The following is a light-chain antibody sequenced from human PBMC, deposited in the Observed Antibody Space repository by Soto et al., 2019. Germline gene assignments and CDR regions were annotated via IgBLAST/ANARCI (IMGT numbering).Light chain of an antibody. J-gene: IGLJ1*01. Sequence: QSALTRPASVSGSPGQSITISCTGTSSDVGGYNYVSWYQQHPGKAPKLMIYDVNNRPSGVSNRFSGSKSGNTASLTISGLQAEDEADYYCSSYTSSSAYVFGTGIKVTVL. CDR2: DVN. CDR3: SSYTSSSAYV. V-gene: IGLV2-14*03. CDR1: SSDVGGYNY.